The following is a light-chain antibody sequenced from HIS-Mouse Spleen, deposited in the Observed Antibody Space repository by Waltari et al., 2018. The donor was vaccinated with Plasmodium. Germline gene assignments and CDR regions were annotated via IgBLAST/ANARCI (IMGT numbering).Light chain of an antibody. V-gene: IGKV3-15*01. CDR2: GAS. CDR1: QSVSTN. Sequence: EIVMTQSPATLSVSPGVRATLSCRASQSVSTNFTWYQQKPDQAPRLLIYGASTRATGIPARFSGSGSGTEFTLTISSLQSEDFAVYYCQQYNNWSFTFGPGTKVDIK. J-gene: IGKJ3*01. CDR3: QQYNNWSFT.